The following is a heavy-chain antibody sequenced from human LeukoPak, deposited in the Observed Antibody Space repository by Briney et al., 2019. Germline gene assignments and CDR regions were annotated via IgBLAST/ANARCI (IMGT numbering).Heavy chain of an antibody. V-gene: IGHV1-46*01. CDR1: GYTFTNYY. CDR3: AKDPAGGRGYNYFDY. CDR2: INPSGAGT. D-gene: IGHD5-24*01. J-gene: IGHJ4*02. Sequence: ASVKVSCKASGYTFTNYYMHWMRQAPGQGLEWMGIINPSGAGTNYAQKFQGRVTLTRDTSTSTLYMELSSLRAEDTAVYYCAKDPAGGRGYNYFDYWGQGTLVTVSS.